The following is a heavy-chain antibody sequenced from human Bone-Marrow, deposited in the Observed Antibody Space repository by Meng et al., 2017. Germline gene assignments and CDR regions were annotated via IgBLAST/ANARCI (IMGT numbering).Heavy chain of an antibody. J-gene: IGHJ4*02. CDR1: GGSMTSTSW. V-gene: IGHV4-4*02. D-gene: IGHD5/OR15-5a*01. Sequence: QVQLQESGPGLVKPSGTLSLTCGVSGGSMTSTSWWSWLRQPPGKGLEWIGEIHQSGSTTYNPSLMSRVSISIDKSKTHFSLNLTSVTAADTAVYYCARFQQDMTRVSYYFDYWGQGTLVTVSS. CDR2: IHQSGST. CDR3: ARFQQDMTRVSYYFDY.